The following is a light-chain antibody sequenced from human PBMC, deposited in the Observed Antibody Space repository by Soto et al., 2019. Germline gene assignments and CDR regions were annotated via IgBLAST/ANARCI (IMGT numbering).Light chain of an antibody. CDR1: SGDVGAYDF. CDR3: SSFTVTFSYV. Sequence: QPVLPQPASVSGSPGQSITISCTGTSGDVGAYDFVSWYQHHPGKAPRRVIYDVSRRPAGASNRFSGSKSGSTASLTISTLQSEDEADYYCSSFTVTFSYVFGTATKLTVL. CDR2: DVS. J-gene: IGLJ1*01. V-gene: IGLV2-14*01.